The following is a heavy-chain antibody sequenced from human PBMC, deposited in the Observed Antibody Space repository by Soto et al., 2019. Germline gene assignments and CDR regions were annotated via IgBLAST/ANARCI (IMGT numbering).Heavy chain of an antibody. CDR1: GFTFSSYA. J-gene: IGHJ4*02. CDR2: ISGSGGST. V-gene: IGHV3-23*01. D-gene: IGHD3-22*01. Sequence: GGSLRLSCAASGFTFSSYAMSWVRQAPGKGLEWVSAISGSGGSTYYADSVKGRFTISRDNSKNTLYLQMNSLRAEDTAVYYCAKYGSRYYYDSSGYYSDWGQGTLVTVSS. CDR3: AKYGSRYYYDSSGYYSD.